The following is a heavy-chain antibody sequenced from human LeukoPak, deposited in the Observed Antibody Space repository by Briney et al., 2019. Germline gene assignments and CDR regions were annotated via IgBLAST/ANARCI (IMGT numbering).Heavy chain of an antibody. CDR1: GFTFSSYS. J-gene: IGHJ6*03. CDR3: ARERQVRSLEWLSNYMDV. D-gene: IGHD3-3*01. CDR2: ISSSSSYI. V-gene: IGHV3-21*01. Sequence: KPGGSLRLSCAASGFTFSSYSMNWVRQAPGKGLEWVSSISSSSSYIYYADSVKGRFTISRDNAKNSLYLQMDSLRAEDTAVYYCARERQVRSLEWLSNYMDVWGKGTTVTVSS.